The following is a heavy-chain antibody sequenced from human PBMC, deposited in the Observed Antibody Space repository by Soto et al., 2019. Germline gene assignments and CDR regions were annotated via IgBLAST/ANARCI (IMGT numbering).Heavy chain of an antibody. J-gene: IGHJ6*03. CDR2: IYYSGGT. Sequence: PPETLSLTCTVSSGSISSDSYFWGWIRQAPGKGLEWIGNIYYSGGTYYNPSLKTRVTIPVDTSKNQFSLKLTSLTAADTAVYYCARVFRDYGYYCYYMDVWGQGTTVTVSS. V-gene: IGHV4-39*01. CDR1: SGSISSDSYF. D-gene: IGHD4-17*01. CDR3: ARVFRDYGYYCYYMDV.